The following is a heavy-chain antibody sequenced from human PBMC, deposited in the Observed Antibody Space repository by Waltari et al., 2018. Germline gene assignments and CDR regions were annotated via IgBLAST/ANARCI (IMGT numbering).Heavy chain of an antibody. Sequence: QVQLVQSGAEVKKHGASVKVSCKAYGYTFTGSYMPWVRPAPGQGLEWMGRINPNSGGTNYAQKFQGRVTMTRDTSISTAYMELSRLRSDDTAVYYCARRVKTGMTLGWFDPWGQGTLVTVSS. D-gene: IGHD1-1*01. CDR3: ARRVKTGMTLGWFDP. V-gene: IGHV1-2*06. CDR2: INPNSGGT. J-gene: IGHJ5*02. CDR1: GYTFTGSY.